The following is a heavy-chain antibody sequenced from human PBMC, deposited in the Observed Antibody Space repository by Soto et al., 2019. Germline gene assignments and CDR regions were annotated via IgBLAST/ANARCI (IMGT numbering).Heavy chain of an antibody. Sequence: QVQLVESGGGVVQPGRSLRLSCAASGFTFSSYGMHWVHQAPGKGLEWVAVISYDGSNKYYADSVKGRFTISRDNSKNTLYLQMNSLRAEDTAVYYCAKAPLGGWLRSEQLYFDYWGQGTLVTVSS. CDR2: ISYDGSNK. V-gene: IGHV3-30*18. CDR1: GFTFSSYG. D-gene: IGHD5-12*01. J-gene: IGHJ4*02. CDR3: AKAPLGGWLRSEQLYFDY.